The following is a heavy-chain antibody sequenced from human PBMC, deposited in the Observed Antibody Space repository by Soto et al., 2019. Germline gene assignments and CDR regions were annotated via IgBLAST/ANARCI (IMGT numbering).Heavy chain of an antibody. V-gene: IGHV4-31*03. D-gene: IGHD4-17*01. CDR3: AREHDYGDYVYWFDP. CDR2: IYYSGST. J-gene: IGHJ5*02. CDR1: GGSISSGGYY. Sequence: QVQLQKSGPGLVKPSQTLSLTCTVSGGSISSGGYYWSWIRQHPGKGLEWIGYIYYSGSTYYNPSLKSRVTISVDTSKNQFSLKLSSVTAADTAVYYCAREHDYGDYVYWFDPWGQGTLVTVSS.